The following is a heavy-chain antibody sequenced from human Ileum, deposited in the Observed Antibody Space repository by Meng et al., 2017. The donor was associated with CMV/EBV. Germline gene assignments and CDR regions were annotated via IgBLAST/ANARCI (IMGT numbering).Heavy chain of an antibody. D-gene: IGHD4-11*01. Sequence: LACAASGFNVSRSWMHWVRQAPGKGLVWVSRVSRDGSAKYYADSVKGRFTISRDNAKNTLYLQMNSLRAEDTAVYYCATEETRGWFDPWGQGTLVTVSS. V-gene: IGHV3-74*01. CDR1: GFNVSRSW. CDR2: VSRDGSAK. CDR3: ATEETRGWFDP. J-gene: IGHJ5*02.